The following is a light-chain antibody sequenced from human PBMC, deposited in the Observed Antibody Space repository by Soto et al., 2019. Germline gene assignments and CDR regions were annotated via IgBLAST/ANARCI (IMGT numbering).Light chain of an antibody. CDR2: DNN. Sequence: QSVLTQPPSVSAAPGQKVTISCSGSSSNIGNNYVSWYQPLPGTAPKVLIYDNNKRPSGIPDRFSGSKSGTSATLGITGLQTGDEAEYYCGTWDNSRRAVVFGGGTKLTVL. CDR1: SSNIGNNY. J-gene: IGLJ2*01. CDR3: GTWDNSRRAVV. V-gene: IGLV1-51*01.